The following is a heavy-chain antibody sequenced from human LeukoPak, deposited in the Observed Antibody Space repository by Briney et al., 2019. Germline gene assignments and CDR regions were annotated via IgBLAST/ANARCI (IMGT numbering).Heavy chain of an antibody. Sequence: SETLSLTCTVSGGSISSGGYHWSWIRQPPGKGLEWIGYIYHSGSTYYNPSLKSRVTISVDRSKNQFSLKLSSVTAADTAVYYCARDNGAFDIWGQGTMVTVSS. CDR1: GGSISSGGYH. D-gene: IGHD2-8*01. CDR2: IYHSGST. V-gene: IGHV4-30-2*01. CDR3: ARDNGAFDI. J-gene: IGHJ3*02.